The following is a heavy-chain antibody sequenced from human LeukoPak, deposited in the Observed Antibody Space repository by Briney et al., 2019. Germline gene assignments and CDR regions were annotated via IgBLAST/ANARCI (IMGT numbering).Heavy chain of an antibody. CDR1: GLTFNNYD. CDR3: ATEEGSTGDFYGLDV. J-gene: IGHJ6*02. D-gene: IGHD3-10*01. Sequence: PGGSLRLSCAASGLTFNNYDMHWVRQVTGKGLEWVSATDTAGGTFYLDSVKGRFTISRENAKNSLYLHMNNLRAGDTAVYYCATEEGSTGDFYGLDVWGQGTPVTVSS. V-gene: IGHV3-13*04. CDR2: TDTAGGT.